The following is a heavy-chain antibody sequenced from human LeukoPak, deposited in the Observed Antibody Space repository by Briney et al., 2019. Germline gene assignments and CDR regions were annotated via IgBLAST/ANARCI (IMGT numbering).Heavy chain of an antibody. CDR1: GFTFSDYY. CDR3: ARRGLEPVWAAFDI. V-gene: IGHV4-34*01. Sequence: GSLRLSCAASGFTFSDYYMSWIRQAPGKGLEWIGEINHSGSTNYNPSLKSRVTISVDTSKNQFSLKLSSVTAADTAVYYCARRGLEPVWAAFDIWGQGTMVTVSS. J-gene: IGHJ3*02. CDR2: INHSGST. D-gene: IGHD1-1*01.